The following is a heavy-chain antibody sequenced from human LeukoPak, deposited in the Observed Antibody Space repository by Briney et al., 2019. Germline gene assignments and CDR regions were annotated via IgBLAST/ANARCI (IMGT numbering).Heavy chain of an antibody. J-gene: IGHJ4*02. CDR3: ARVVRGSGFDY. V-gene: IGHV4-38-2*01. CDR1: GYSISSGYY. CDR2: IYHSGST. D-gene: IGHD3-10*02. Sequence: SETLSLTCAVSGYSISSGYYWGWIRQPPGKGLEWIGSIYHSGSTYYNPSFKSRVTISVDTSKNQFSLKLSSVTAADTAVYYCARVVRGSGFDYWGQGTLVTVSS.